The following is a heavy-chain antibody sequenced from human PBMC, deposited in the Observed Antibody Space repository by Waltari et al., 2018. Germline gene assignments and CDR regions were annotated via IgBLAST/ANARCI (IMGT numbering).Heavy chain of an antibody. D-gene: IGHD3-3*01. CDR2: IIPILCTA. V-gene: IGHV1-69*01. J-gene: IGHJ4*02. Sequence: QVQLVQSGAEVKKPGSSVKVSCKASGGTFSSYAISWVRQAPGQGLEWMGGIIPILCTANYAQKFQGRVTITADESTSTAYMELSSLRSEDTAVYYCARAHYDFWSGYHPIYYFDYWGQGTLVTVSS. CDR1: GGTFSSYA. CDR3: ARAHYDFWSGYHPIYYFDY.